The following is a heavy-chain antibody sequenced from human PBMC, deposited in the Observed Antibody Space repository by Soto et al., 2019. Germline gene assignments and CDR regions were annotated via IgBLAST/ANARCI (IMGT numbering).Heavy chain of an antibody. V-gene: IGHV1-46*01. CDR3: AREPRTNCSSTSCYSTRSGNWFDP. CDR2: INLSAGST. J-gene: IGHJ5*02. Sequence: ASVKVSCKASGHAFTSYYMHWVRQAPGQGLEWIGIINLSAGSTSYAQKFQGRVTITRETSTSTVYMDMSSLRSEDTAVYYCAREPRTNCSSTSCYSTRSGNWFDPWGQGTLVTVSS. D-gene: IGHD2-2*01. CDR1: GHAFTSYY.